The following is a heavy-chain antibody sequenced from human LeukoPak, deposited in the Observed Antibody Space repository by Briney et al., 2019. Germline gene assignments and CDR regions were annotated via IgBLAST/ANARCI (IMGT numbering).Heavy chain of an antibody. J-gene: IGHJ5*02. CDR1: GGTFSSYA. V-gene: IGHV1-69*06. Sequence: SVKVSCKASGGTFSSYAISWVRQAPGQGLEWMGRIIPIFGTANYAQKFQGRVTITADKSTSTAYMELSSLRSEDTAVYYCARAPHSYYYDSSGYYRNWFDPWGQGTLVTVSS. CDR3: ARAPHSYYYDSSGYYRNWFDP. D-gene: IGHD3-22*01. CDR2: IIPIFGTA.